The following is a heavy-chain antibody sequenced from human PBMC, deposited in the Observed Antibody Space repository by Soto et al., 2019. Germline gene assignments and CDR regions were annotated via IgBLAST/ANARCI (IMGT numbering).Heavy chain of an antibody. Sequence: QVQLVQSGAEVKKPGSSVKVSCKVSGGTFISYTISWVRQAPGQGLEWMGRIISVFGRAHYAQKFQGRVTITADKSTSSVYMELSSLRSNDTAVYYCAGESGYHNFDDWGQGTLVTVSS. CDR1: GGTFISYT. CDR3: AGESGYHNFDD. CDR2: IISVFGRA. V-gene: IGHV1-69*08. D-gene: IGHD3-10*01. J-gene: IGHJ4*02.